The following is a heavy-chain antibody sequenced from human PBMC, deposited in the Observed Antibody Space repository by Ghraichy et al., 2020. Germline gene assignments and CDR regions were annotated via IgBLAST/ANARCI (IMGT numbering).Heavy chain of an antibody. J-gene: IGHJ4*02. Sequence: SETLSLTCAVYGGSFSGYYWSWIRQPPGKGLEWIGEINHSGSTNYNPSLKSRVTISVDTSKNQFSLKLSSVTAADTAVYYCARVVYDFWSGYYYSSSVGARLDYWGQGTLVTVSS. CDR2: INHSGST. CDR1: GGSFSGYY. V-gene: IGHV4-34*01. CDR3: ARVVYDFWSGYYYSSSVGARLDY. D-gene: IGHD3-3*01.